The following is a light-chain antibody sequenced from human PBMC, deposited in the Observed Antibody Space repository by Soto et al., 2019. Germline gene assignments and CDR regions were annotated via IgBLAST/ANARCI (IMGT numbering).Light chain of an antibody. J-gene: IGKJ1*01. CDR2: KAA. V-gene: IGKV1-5*03. CDR1: DNIVHW. Sequence: DSQMTQSPSTLSASVGDRVAITCRASDNIVHWVAWYQQKPGKAPKLLIYKAANLADEVPSRFAGSGSGTDFTLTITRLQPDDFATYYCQHYNSFSRTFGQGTKVDIK. CDR3: QHYNSFSRT.